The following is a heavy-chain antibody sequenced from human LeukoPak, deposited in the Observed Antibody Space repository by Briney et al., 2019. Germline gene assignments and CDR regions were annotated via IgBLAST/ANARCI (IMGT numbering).Heavy chain of an antibody. D-gene: IGHD3-22*01. J-gene: IGHJ3*02. CDR2: IWYDGFNK. V-gene: IGHV3-33*01. CDR1: GLTLRTFR. Sequence: GSPLSLPCAASGLTLRTFRMHGVRQAPGKGLEWVAIIWYDGFNKYCADSEKGRLPISRENHKNTLYLHKNTERAEDTAVYYCAGDYYDSSGQLHAGAHAFDIWGQGTMVTVSS. CDR3: AGDYYDSSGQLHAGAHAFDI.